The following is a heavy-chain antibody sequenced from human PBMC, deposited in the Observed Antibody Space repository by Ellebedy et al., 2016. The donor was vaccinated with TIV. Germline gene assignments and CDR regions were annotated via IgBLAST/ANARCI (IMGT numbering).Heavy chain of an antibody. V-gene: IGHV5-10-1*01. CDR1: GYSFTSYW. D-gene: IGHD7-27*01. CDR2: IDPSDSYT. Sequence: GESLKISXKGSGYSFTSYWISWVRQMPGKGLEWMGRIDPSDSYTNYSPSFQGHVTISADKSISTAYLQWSSLKASDTAMYYCARRSPNDWGSRSYGMDVWGQGTTVTVSS. CDR3: ARRSPNDWGSRSYGMDV. J-gene: IGHJ6*02.